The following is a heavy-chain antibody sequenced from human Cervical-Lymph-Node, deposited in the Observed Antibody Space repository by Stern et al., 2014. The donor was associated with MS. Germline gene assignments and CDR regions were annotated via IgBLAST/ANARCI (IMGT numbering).Heavy chain of an antibody. J-gene: IGHJ4*02. V-gene: IGHV4-61*02. CDR2: IDTSGST. D-gene: IGHD1-26*01. Sequence: VQLLQSGPGLAKPSQTLSLTCTVSGGSISSGTYYWTWIRQPAGKGLEWIGRIDTSGSTNYNPSLNSRVTISVDTSKNQFSLKLSSVTAADTAVYYCATGSDGSYYVYWGQGTLVSVSS. CDR3: ATGSDGSYYVY. CDR1: GGSISSGTYY.